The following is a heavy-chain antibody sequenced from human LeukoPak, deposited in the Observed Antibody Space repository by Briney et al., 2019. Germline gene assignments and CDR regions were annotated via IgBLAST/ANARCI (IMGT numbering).Heavy chain of an antibody. CDR2: IKKDGSEK. CDR3: ATLAGVVPGGLLL. CDR1: GFTSGAFW. D-gene: IGHD2-2*01. V-gene: IGHV3-7*01. Sequence: GGSLRLSCVASGFTSGAFWMSWVRRPPGKGLEWVANIKKDGSEKEYVDSVKGRFSIFRDNAKNSVYLQMNSLRAEDTAVYYCATLAGVVPGGLLLWGKGTTVIVSS. J-gene: IGHJ6*04.